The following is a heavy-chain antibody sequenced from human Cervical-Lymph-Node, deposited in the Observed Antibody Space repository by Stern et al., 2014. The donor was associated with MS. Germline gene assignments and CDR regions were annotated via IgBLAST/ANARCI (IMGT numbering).Heavy chain of an antibody. J-gene: IGHJ6*02. D-gene: IGHD4-17*01. CDR3: ARDLWGPPLTTVIGMDV. CDR2: INPSGGST. Sequence: VQLVQSGAEVKKPGASVKVSCKASGYTFTSYYMHWVRQPPGQGLEWMGIINPSGGSTSYAQKFQGRVTMTRDTSTSTVYMELSSLRSEDTAVYYCARDLWGPPLTTVIGMDVWGQGTTVTVSS. V-gene: IGHV1-46*01. CDR1: GYTFTSYY.